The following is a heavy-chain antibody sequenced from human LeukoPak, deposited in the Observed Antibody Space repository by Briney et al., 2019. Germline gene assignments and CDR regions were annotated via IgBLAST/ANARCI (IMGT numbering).Heavy chain of an antibody. D-gene: IGHD6-25*01. J-gene: IGHJ3*02. Sequence: GGSLRLSCAASGFTFNIYWIHWVRQAPGKGLVWVSRIDSDGSGISYADSVKGRFTVSTDNAKNTLYLQMNSLRAEDAAVYYCARGGGDHAFDIWGQGTMVTVSS. CDR2: IDSDGSGI. V-gene: IGHV3-74*01. CDR1: GFTFNIYW. CDR3: ARGGGDHAFDI.